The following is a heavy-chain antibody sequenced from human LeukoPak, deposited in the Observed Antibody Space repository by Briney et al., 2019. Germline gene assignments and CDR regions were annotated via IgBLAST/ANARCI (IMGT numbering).Heavy chain of an antibody. CDR1: GSTFSGYW. V-gene: IGHV3-74*01. CDR3: AAGGGWDPSFGVVTHIDA. CDR2: IDNDGHGI. Sequence: GGSLRLSCVTSGSTFSGYWMHWVRQGPEKGLELVSRIDNDGHGIIYADSVKGRFTTSRDNVKNTLYLQMNSLRVEDTAVYYCAAGGGWDPSFGVVTHIDAWGKGTTVVVS. D-gene: IGHD3-3*01. J-gene: IGHJ6*03.